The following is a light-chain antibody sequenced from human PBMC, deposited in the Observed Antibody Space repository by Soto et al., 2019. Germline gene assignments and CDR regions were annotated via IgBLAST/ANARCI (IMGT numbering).Light chain of an antibody. Sequence: QSVLTQPPSASGTPGQRVTISCSGNSSNIGSNTVNWYQQLPGTAPKLLIYSNNQRPSGVPDRFSGSKSGTSASLAISGLQSEDEADYYCAAWDDSLNGYAFGTGTKVTVL. V-gene: IGLV1-44*01. CDR3: AAWDDSLNGYA. CDR2: SNN. J-gene: IGLJ1*01. CDR1: SSNIGSNT.